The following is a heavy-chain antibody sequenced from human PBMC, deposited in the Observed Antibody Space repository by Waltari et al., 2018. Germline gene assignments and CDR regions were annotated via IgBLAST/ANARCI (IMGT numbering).Heavy chain of an antibody. V-gene: IGHV1-24*01. CDR2: PDPKTGKV. CDR1: GYTLAGFS. Sequence: QVPVVQSGPEVTHPGASVKVSCKVPGYTLAGFSIHWVRRAPGKGLKWMGLPDPKTGKVVHAQSFQGRVPMTEPPATETAYMERSSLGPEDTALYYCHLTGRNIVVMAGTSPSFHSYIDVWGRGTTVTVSS. CDR3: HLTGRNIVVMAGTSPSFHSYIDV. D-gene: IGHD2-15*01. J-gene: IGHJ6*03.